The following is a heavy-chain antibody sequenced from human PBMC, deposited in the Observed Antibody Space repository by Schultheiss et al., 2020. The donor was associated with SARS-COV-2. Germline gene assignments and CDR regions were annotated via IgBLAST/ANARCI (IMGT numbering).Heavy chain of an antibody. CDR1: GFTFSSYG. D-gene: IGHD6-19*01. Sequence: GGSLRLSCAASGFTFSSYGMHWVRQAPGKGLEWVSGISWNSGSIGYADSVKGRFTISRDNSKNTLYLQMNSLRAEDTAVYYCARELEESSGWYYFDYWGQGTLVTVSS. J-gene: IGHJ4*02. CDR3: ARELEESSGWYYFDY. V-gene: IGHV3-9*01. CDR2: ISWNSGSI.